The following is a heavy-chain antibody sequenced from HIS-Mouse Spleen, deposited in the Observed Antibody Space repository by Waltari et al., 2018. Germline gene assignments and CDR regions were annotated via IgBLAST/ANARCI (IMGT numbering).Heavy chain of an antibody. CDR3: ARDSGSYSFWYFDL. D-gene: IGHD1-26*01. J-gene: IGHJ2*01. CDR1: GGTFSSYA. V-gene: IGHV1-69*01. Sequence: QVQLVQSGAEVKKPGSSVKVSCKASGGTFSSYASSWVRQAPGQGLEWMGGIIPIFGTANYAQKFQGRVTITADESTSTAYMELSSLRSEDTAVYYCARDSGSYSFWYFDLWGRGTLVTVSS. CDR2: IIPIFGTA.